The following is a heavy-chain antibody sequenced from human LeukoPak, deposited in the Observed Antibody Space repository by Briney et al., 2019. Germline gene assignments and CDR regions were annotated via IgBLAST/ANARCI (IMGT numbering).Heavy chain of an antibody. CDR2: IRYDGSNK. Sequence: GGSLRLSCAVSGFTFRSYWMHWVRQAPGKGLEWVAFIRYDGSNKYYADSVKGRFTISRDNSKNTLYLQMNSLRAEDTAVYYCAKGVDIVASEGVDAFDIWGQGTMVTVSS. CDR3: AKGVDIVASEGVDAFDI. D-gene: IGHD5-12*01. V-gene: IGHV3-30*02. CDR1: GFTFRSYW. J-gene: IGHJ3*02.